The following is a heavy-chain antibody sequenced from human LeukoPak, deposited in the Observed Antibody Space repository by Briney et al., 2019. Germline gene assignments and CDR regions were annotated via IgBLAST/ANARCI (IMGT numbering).Heavy chain of an antibody. CDR2: IYYSGST. V-gene: IGHV4-59*12. CDR3: ARMVGSGSYSYYYYYGMDV. CDR1: GDSISSYY. Sequence: PSETLSLTCTVSGDSISSYYWSWIRQPPGKRLEWIGYIYYSGSTNYNPSLKSRVTISVDTSKNQFSLKLSSVTAADTAVYYCARMVGSGSYSYYYYYGMDVWGQGTTVTVSS. D-gene: IGHD3-10*01. J-gene: IGHJ6*02.